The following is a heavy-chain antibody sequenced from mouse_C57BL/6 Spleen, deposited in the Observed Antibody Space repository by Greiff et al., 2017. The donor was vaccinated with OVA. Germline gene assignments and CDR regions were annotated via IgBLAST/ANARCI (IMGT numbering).Heavy chain of an antibody. J-gene: IGHJ4*01. V-gene: IGHV5-16*01. D-gene: IGHD2-4*01. CDR3: ARILYDYGGDYAMDY. Sequence: EVKLMESEGGLVQPGSSMKLSCTASGFTFSDYYMAWVRQVPEKGLEWVANINYDGSSTYYLDSLKSRFIISRDNAKNILYLQMSSLKSEDTATYYCARILYDYGGDYAMDYWGQGTSVTVSS. CDR1: GFTFSDYY. CDR2: INYDGSST.